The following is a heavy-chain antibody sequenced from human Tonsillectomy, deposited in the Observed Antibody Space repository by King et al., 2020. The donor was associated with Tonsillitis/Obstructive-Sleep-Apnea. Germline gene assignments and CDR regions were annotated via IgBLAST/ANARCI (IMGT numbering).Heavy chain of an antibody. CDR2: INHSGST. D-gene: IGHD2-2*01. CDR3: ARGEGGIVVVPAANAYYFDY. V-gene: IGHV4-34*01. J-gene: IGHJ4*02. CDR1: GVSFSGYY. Sequence: VQLQQWGAGLLKPSETLSLTCAVYGVSFSGYYWSWIRQPPGKGLEWIGEINHSGSTNYNPSLKSRVTISVDTSKNQFSLKLSSVTAADTAVYYCARGEGGIVVVPAANAYYFDYWGQGTLVTVSS.